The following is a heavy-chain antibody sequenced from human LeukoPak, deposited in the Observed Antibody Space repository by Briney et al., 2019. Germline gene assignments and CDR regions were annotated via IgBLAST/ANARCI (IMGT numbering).Heavy chain of an antibody. CDR1: GGSISSSSYY. D-gene: IGHD1-26*01. V-gene: IGHV4-39*07. Sequence: PSETLSLTCTVSGGSISSSSYYWGWIRQPPGKGLEWIGSIYYSGSTNYNPSLKSRVTISVDTSKNQFSLKLSSVTAADTAVYYCARRVGAFIDYWGQGTLVTVSS. CDR3: ARRVGAFIDY. J-gene: IGHJ4*02. CDR2: IYYSGST.